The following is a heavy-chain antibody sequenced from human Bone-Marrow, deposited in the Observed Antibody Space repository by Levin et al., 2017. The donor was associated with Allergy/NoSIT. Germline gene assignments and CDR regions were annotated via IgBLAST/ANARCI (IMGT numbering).Heavy chain of an antibody. Sequence: GESLKISCAASGFTLSTSGMHWVRQAPGKGLEWVAVIWSDGSKTYYADSVEGRFTISRDNSKNTLFLQMDSLRVDDTAMYYCARDKGQFSEWLYYFDYWGQGTLVTVSS. CDR1: GFTLSTSG. V-gene: IGHV3-33*01. CDR3: ARDKGQFSEWLYYFDY. D-gene: IGHD3-3*01. CDR2: IWSDGSKT. J-gene: IGHJ4*02.